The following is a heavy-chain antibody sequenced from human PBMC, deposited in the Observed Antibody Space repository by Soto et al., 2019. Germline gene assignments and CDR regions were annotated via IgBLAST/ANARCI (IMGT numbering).Heavy chain of an antibody. CDR1: GFTFSSYA. CDR2: ISGSGGST. J-gene: IGHJ5*02. D-gene: IGHD6-13*01. Sequence: GGSLRLSCAASGFTFSSYAMSWVRQAPGKGLEWVSAISGSGGSTYYADSVKGRFTISRDNSKNTLYLQMNSLRAEDTAVYYCAKDLRLAIAAAKNWFDPWGQGTLVTVSS. CDR3: AKDLRLAIAAAKNWFDP. V-gene: IGHV3-23*01.